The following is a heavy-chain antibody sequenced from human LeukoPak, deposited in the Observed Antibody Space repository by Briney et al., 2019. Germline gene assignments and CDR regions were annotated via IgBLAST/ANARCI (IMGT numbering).Heavy chain of an antibody. CDR3: ARDRRVGATWSVGAFDI. CDR1: GFTFSSYA. Sequence: GGSLRLSCAASGFTFSSYAMSWVRQAPGKGLEWVSAISGSGGSTYYADSVKGRFTISRDNAKNSLSLQMNSLRAEDTAIYYCARDRRVGATWSVGAFDISGQGTTVTVSS. J-gene: IGHJ3*02. CDR2: ISGSGGST. D-gene: IGHD1-26*01. V-gene: IGHV3-23*01.